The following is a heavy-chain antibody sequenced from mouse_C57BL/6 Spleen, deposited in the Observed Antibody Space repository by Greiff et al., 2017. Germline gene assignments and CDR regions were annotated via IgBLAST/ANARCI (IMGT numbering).Heavy chain of an antibody. Sequence: QVQLQQSGAELAKPGASVTLSCKASGYTFTSYWMHWVKQRPGQGLEWIGYINPSRGYTKYNQKFKDQATLTADKSSSTAYMQLRSLTYEDSAVYYCAITTVVATGDFWGQGTTLTVSS. CDR3: AITTVVATGDF. V-gene: IGHV1-7*01. CDR1: GYTFTSYW. D-gene: IGHD1-1*01. CDR2: INPSRGYT. J-gene: IGHJ2*01.